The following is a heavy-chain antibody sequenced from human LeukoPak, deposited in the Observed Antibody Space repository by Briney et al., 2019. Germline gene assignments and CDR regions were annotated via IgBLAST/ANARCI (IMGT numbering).Heavy chain of an antibody. CDR3: ARCDFWSGYYTGIFAYYYYYMDV. D-gene: IGHD3-3*01. CDR2: IYHSGST. J-gene: IGHJ6*03. CDR1: GGSISTYY. Sequence: SETLSLTCTVSGGSISTYYWSWIRQPPGKGLEWIGYIYHSGSTNYNPSLKSRVTISVDTSQNQFYLKLSSVTAADTAVYYCARCDFWSGYYTGIFAYYYYYMDVWGKGTTVTVSS. V-gene: IGHV4-59*12.